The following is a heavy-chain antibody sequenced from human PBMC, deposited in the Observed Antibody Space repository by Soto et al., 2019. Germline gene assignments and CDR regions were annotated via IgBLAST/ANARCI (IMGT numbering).Heavy chain of an antibody. CDR3: TRHGGKFVDF. CDR2: IYHDGTS. Sequence: QVQLQESGPGLVNPSGTLSLTCAVSGGSVNSANWWSWVRLSPGKGLEWIGEIYHDGTSHYNPSLKSRVTVSVDKSKNQISLKVNSVTAADTAVYICTRHGGKFVDFWGQGTLVTVSS. D-gene: IGHD2-15*01. CDR1: GGSVNSANW. J-gene: IGHJ4*02. V-gene: IGHV4-4*02.